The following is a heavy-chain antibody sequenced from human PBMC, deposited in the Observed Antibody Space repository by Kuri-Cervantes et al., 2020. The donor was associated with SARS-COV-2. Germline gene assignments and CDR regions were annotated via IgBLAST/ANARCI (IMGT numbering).Heavy chain of an antibody. D-gene: IGHD2-2*01. CDR3: ARDYCSSTSCYYYYGMDV. CDR2: IKSKTDGGTT. J-gene: IGHJ6*02. CDR1: GFTFNNAY. Sequence: ETLSLTCAASGFTFNNAYMNWVRQAPGKGLEWVGRIKSKTDGGTTDYAAPVKTRFTISRDDSKNTLYLQMNSLRAEDTAVYYCARDYCSSTSCYYYYGMDVWGQGTTVTVSS. V-gene: IGHV3-15*07.